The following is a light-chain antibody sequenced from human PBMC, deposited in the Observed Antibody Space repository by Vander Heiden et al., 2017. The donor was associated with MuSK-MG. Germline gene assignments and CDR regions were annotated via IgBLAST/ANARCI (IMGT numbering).Light chain of an antibody. CDR1: ENINNY. J-gene: IGKJ3*01. V-gene: IGKV1-39*01. CDR2: AAS. CDR3: QQSYTTHIFT. Sequence: DIQMTQSPLSLSASVGDRVTLTCRASENINNYLNWYQQRPGKAPKLLIFAASRLESGVPSRFSGSGSGTDFTLTITRLQPEDFATYYCQQSYTTHIFTVGPGNQVDIK.